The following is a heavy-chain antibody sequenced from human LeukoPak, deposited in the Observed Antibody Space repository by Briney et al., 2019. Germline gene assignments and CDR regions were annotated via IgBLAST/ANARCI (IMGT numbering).Heavy chain of an antibody. J-gene: IGHJ6*03. V-gene: IGHV4-59*01. D-gene: IGHD2-15*01. CDR3: ARCYYYYYYMDV. CDR2: IYYSGST. Sequence: PSQTLSLTCTVSGGSISSYYWRWILQPPGKGLEWIGYIYYSGSTNYNPSLKSRVTISVDTSKNQFSLKLSSVTAADTAVYYCARCYYYYYYMDVWGKGTTVTVSS. CDR1: GGSISSYY.